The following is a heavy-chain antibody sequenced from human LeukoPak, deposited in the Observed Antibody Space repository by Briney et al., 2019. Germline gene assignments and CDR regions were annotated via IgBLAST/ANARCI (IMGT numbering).Heavy chain of an antibody. Sequence: GGSLRLSCAVSGFTVSAYWMSWVRQAPGKGLEWVANIKLDGSEKYYVDSVKGRFTISRDNAKNSLYLQMNSLRAEDTAVYYCARGFGRPWGQGTLVTVSS. CDR3: ARGFGRP. CDR1: GFTVSAYW. J-gene: IGHJ5*02. D-gene: IGHD3-10*01. V-gene: IGHV3-7*01. CDR2: IKLDGSEK.